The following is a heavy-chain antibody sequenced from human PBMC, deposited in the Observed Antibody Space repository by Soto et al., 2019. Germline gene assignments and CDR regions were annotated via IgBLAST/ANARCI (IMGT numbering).Heavy chain of an antibody. CDR2: IYYSGST. Sequence: SETLSLTCTVSGGSISSYYWSWIRQPPGKGLEWIGYIYYSGSTNYNPSLKSRVTISVDTSKNQFSLKLSSVTAADTAVYYCARVDSSSSEPYFDYWGQGTLVTVSS. CDR3: ARVDSSSSEPYFDY. D-gene: IGHD6-6*01. J-gene: IGHJ4*02. CDR1: GGSISSYY. V-gene: IGHV4-59*08.